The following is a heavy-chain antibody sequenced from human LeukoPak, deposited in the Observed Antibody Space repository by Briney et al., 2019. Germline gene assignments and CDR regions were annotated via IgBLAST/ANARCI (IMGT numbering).Heavy chain of an antibody. CDR3: AKDLEPGTTACWFDP. V-gene: IGHV3-33*06. Sequence: GGPLRLSCAASGFTFSSYGMHWVRQAPGKGLEWVAVIWYDGSNKYYADSVKGRFTISRDNSKNTLYLQMNSLRAEDTAVYYCAKDLEPGTTACWFDPWGQGTLVTVSS. D-gene: IGHD1-7*01. CDR1: GFTFSSYG. J-gene: IGHJ5*02. CDR2: IWYDGSNK.